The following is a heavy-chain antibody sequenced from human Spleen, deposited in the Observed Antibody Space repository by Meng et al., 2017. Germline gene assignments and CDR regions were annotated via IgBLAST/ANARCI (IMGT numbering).Heavy chain of an antibody. CDR3: ARAGSNKGYY. V-gene: IGHV4-61*01. CDR2: MHNSGST. CDR1: GGSVSSGSYN. Sequence: GSLRLSCTVSGGSVSSGSYNWNWIRQPPGKGLEWIGYMHNSGSTKYNPSLKSRVTISVDTSKNQFSLKVNSMTAADTAVYYCARAGSNKGYYWGQGTLVTVSS. D-gene: IGHD3-10*01. J-gene: IGHJ4*02.